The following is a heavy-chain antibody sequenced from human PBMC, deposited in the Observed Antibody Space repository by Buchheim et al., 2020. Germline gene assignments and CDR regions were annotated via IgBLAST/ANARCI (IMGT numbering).Heavy chain of an antibody. D-gene: IGHD6-19*01. Sequence: QLQLQESGPGLVKPSETLSLTCTVSGGSISSSSYSWGWIRQPPGKGLEWIGTIYYGGSTYYNPSLKSRVTISVDTSKNPFSLKLSSVTAADTAVYYCARRDVTAVAGQEVDYWGQGTL. V-gene: IGHV4-39*01. CDR3: ARRDVTAVAGQEVDY. CDR2: IYYGGST. J-gene: IGHJ4*02. CDR1: GGSISSSSYS.